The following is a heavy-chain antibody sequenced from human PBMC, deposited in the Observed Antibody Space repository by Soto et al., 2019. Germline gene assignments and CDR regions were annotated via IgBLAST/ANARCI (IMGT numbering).Heavy chain of an antibody. CDR2: IYYSGST. CDR3: APLLRGVIRTLNWFAP. V-gene: IGHV4-39*01. J-gene: IGHJ5*02. CDR1: GGSISSSSYY. D-gene: IGHD3-10*01. Sequence: PSETLSLTCSVSGGSISSSSYYWGWIRQPPGKGLEWIGSIYYSGSTYYNPSLKSRVTISVDTSKNQFSLKLSSVTAADTAVYYCAPLLRGVIRTLNWFAPWGQGTLVTVSS.